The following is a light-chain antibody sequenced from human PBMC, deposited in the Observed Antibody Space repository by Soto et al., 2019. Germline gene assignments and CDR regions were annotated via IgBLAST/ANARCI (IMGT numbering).Light chain of an antibody. CDR1: QSVSSSY. V-gene: IGKV3-20*01. CDR3: QQYGSSPRT. CDR2: GAS. Sequence: EIVLTQSPGALSLSPGERATLSCGASQSVSSSYLAWYQQKPGQAPRLLIYGASTRATGIPDRFSGSGSGTDFTLTISSQEPEDFSVYYCQQYGSSPRTFGQGTKVEIK. J-gene: IGKJ1*01.